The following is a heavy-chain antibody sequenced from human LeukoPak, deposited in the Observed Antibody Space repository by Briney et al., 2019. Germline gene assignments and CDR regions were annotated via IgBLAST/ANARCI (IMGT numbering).Heavy chain of an antibody. CDR1: GFTFSSYA. J-gene: IGHJ4*02. Sequence: GGSLRLSCTASGFTFSSYAMSWVRQAPGKGLEWVSAISGSGGSTYYADSVKGRFTISRDNSKNTLYLQMNSLRAEDTAVYYCAKDFPITMVRGVIAHWGQGTLVTVSS. CDR2: ISGSGGST. D-gene: IGHD3-10*01. CDR3: AKDFPITMVRGVIAH. V-gene: IGHV3-23*01.